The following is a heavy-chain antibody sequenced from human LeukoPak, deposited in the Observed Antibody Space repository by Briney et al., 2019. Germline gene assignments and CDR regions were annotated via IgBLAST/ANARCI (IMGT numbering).Heavy chain of an antibody. J-gene: IGHJ4*02. CDR3: AKDYGSGSGLVDY. D-gene: IGHD3-10*01. CDR1: GFTFSIYG. CDR2: IWDDGSEK. V-gene: IGHV3-33*06. Sequence: GRSLRLSCAASGFTFSIYGMHWVRQAPGKGLEWVAVIWDDGSEKYYADSVKGRFTISRDNSKNTLYLQMNSLRAEDTAVYYCAKDYGSGSGLVDYWGQGTLVTVSS.